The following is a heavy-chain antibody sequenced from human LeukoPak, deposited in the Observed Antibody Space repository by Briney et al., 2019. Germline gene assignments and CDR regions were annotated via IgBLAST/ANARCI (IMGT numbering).Heavy chain of an antibody. Sequence: SETLSLTCAVSGGSISSGGYSWSWIRQPPGKGLEWIGYIYHSGSTYYNPSLKSRVTISVDRSKNQFSLKLSSVTAADTAVYYCARVHSSSWTPFDYWGQGTLVTVSS. J-gene: IGHJ4*02. CDR3: ARVHSSSWTPFDY. CDR1: GGSISSGGYS. D-gene: IGHD6-13*01. CDR2: IYHSGST. V-gene: IGHV4-30-2*01.